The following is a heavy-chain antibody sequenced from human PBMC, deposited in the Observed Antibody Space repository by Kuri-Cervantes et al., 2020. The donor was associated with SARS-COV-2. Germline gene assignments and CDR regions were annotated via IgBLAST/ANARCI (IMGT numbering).Heavy chain of an antibody. J-gene: IGHJ3*01. Sequence: SLKISCAASGFTFDDYAMHWVRQAPGKGLEWVSGISWNSGSIGYADSVKGRFTISRDNAKNSLYLQMNSLRAEDTALYFCARDLWSNNWKTQGAIDVWGQGTMVTVSS. V-gene: IGHV3-9*01. CDR1: GFTFDDYA. CDR2: ISWNSGSI. CDR3: ARDLWSNNWKTQGAIDV. D-gene: IGHD1-20*01.